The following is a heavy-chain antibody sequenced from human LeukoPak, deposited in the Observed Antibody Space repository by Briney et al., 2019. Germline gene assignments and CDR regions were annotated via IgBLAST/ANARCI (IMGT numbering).Heavy chain of an antibody. J-gene: IGHJ4*02. Sequence: PGGFLRLSCAGSGFTFFIQAMSWVRQAPGKGLEWVSSITDSGSSTFYADSVKGRFTTSRDNSKNILYLQMSSLRAEDTAVYYCAKDRDAVYGDYVHWGQGTLVTVSS. V-gene: IGHV3-23*01. CDR2: ITDSGSST. CDR3: AKDRDAVYGDYVH. CDR1: GFTFFIQA. D-gene: IGHD4-17*01.